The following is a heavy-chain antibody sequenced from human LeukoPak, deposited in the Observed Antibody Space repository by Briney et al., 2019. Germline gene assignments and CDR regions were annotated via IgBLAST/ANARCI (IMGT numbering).Heavy chain of an antibody. J-gene: IGHJ1*01. D-gene: IGHD3-22*01. CDR3: ARQSYYDFH. V-gene: IGHV4-4*02. Sequence: SETLSLTCAISGGSISSSNWWSWVRQPPGKGLEWIGEIYHSGTTIYNPPLKSRVTISVDKSKNQFSLKLSSVTAADTAVYYCARQSYYDFHWGQGTLVTVSS. CDR2: IYHSGTT. CDR1: GGSISSSNW.